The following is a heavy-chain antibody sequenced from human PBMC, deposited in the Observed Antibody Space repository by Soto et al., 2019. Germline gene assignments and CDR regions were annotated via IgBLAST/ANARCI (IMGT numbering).Heavy chain of an antibody. V-gene: IGHV3-23*01. CDR1: GFTFSSYA. CDR3: AKERCIVVVPAASIDY. CDR2: ISGSGDST. D-gene: IGHD2-2*01. Sequence: QPGGSLRLSCAASGFTFSSYAMSWVRQAPGKGLEWVSAISGSGDSTYYADSVKGRFTFSRDNSKNTLYLQMNSLRAEDTAVYYCAKERCIVVVPAASIDYWGHGTLGTVFS. J-gene: IGHJ4*01.